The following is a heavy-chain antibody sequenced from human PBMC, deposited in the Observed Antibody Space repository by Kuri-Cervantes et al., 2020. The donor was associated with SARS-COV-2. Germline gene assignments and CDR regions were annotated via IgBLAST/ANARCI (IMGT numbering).Heavy chain of an antibody. CDR3: ARVVIPAALDY. Sequence: GESLKISCAASGFTFSSYEMNWVRQAPGKGLEWVSYISSSGSTIYYADSVKGRFTISRDNAKNSLYLQMNSLRVEDTAVYYCARVVIPAALDYWGQGTLVTVSS. CDR1: GFTFSSYE. V-gene: IGHV3-48*03. D-gene: IGHD2-2*01. CDR2: ISSSGSTI. J-gene: IGHJ4*02.